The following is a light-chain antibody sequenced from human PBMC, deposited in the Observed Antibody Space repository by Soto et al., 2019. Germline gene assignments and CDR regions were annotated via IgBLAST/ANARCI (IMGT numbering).Light chain of an antibody. Sequence: IVLTQSPGTLSLSPGERATLSCRASQSVSNNYLAWYQQKPGQAPRLLIYGASNRATGIPDRFSGSGSGTDFTLTISRLEPEDFAVYYCQQRSNWPPTITFGQGTRLEIK. CDR3: QQRSNWPPTIT. V-gene: IGKV3D-20*02. J-gene: IGKJ5*01. CDR1: QSVSNNY. CDR2: GAS.